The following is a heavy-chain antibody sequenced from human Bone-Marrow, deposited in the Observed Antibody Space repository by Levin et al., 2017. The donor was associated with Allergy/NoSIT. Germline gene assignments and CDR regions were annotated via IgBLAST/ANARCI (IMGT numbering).Heavy chain of an antibody. Sequence: GGSLRLSCVASGFTFSTYAMNWFRQAPGKGPEWVSLLSASGDSVYYTDSVKGRFTISRDNSKNTLYLQMNSLRAEDTALYYCAKDRGTYCTGDCYGADYWGQGTLVTVSS. J-gene: IGHJ4*02. CDR1: GFTFSTYA. CDR2: LSASGDSV. CDR3: AKDRGTYCTGDCYGADY. V-gene: IGHV3-23*01. D-gene: IGHD2-21*02.